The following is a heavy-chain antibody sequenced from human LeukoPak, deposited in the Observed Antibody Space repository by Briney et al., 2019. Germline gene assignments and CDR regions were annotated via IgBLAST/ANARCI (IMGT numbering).Heavy chain of an antibody. J-gene: IGHJ4*02. Sequence: SETLSLTCTVSGGSISSYYWSCIRQPPGKGLEWIGYIYYSGSTNYNPSLKSRVTISVDTSKNQFSLKLSSVTAADTAVYYCARAAAGGGYNSDYWGQGTLVTVSS. CDR2: IYYSGST. CDR3: ARAAAGGGYNSDY. D-gene: IGHD5-24*01. V-gene: IGHV4-59*12. CDR1: GGSISSYY.